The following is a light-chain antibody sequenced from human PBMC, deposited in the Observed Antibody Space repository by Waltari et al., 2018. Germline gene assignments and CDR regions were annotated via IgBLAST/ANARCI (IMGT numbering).Light chain of an antibody. CDR1: QNVRTS. Sequence: ETVLTQSPQFLSVTPKEKVTITCRASQNVRTSLHWYQHKPNQSPKLLVQYASQSVSGGPPRFSGSGSGTEFTLTINGLEAEDFATDYCHQSTDVTYTFGQGTK. CDR3: HQSTDVTYT. V-gene: IGKV6-21*01. J-gene: IGKJ2*01. CDR2: YAS.